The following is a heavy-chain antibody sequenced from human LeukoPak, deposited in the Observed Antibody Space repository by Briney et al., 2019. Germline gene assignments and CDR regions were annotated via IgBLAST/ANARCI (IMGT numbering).Heavy chain of an antibody. Sequence: PGGSLRLSCAASGFTFSSYGMHWVRQAPGKGLEWVAFIRYDGSNKYYADSVKGRFTISRDNSKNTLYLQMNSLRAEDTAVYYCAKGAGGLRFLEWLLSHFDYWGQGTLVTVSS. CDR2: IRYDGSNK. D-gene: IGHD3-3*01. J-gene: IGHJ4*02. CDR3: AKGAGGLRFLEWLLSHFDY. CDR1: GFTFSSYG. V-gene: IGHV3-30*02.